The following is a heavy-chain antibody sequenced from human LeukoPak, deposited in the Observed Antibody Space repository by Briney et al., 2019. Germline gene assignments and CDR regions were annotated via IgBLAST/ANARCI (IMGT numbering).Heavy chain of an antibody. CDR2: IRYDGSNK. V-gene: IGHV3-30*02. Sequence: GGSLRLSCAASGFTFSSYGMHWVRQAPGKGLEWVAFIRYDGSNKYYADSVRGRFTISRDNAKNSLYLQMNSLRAEDTAVYYCARGVRREYYFDYWGQGTLVTVSS. D-gene: IGHD3-10*01. CDR1: GFTFSSYG. CDR3: ARGVRREYYFDY. J-gene: IGHJ4*02.